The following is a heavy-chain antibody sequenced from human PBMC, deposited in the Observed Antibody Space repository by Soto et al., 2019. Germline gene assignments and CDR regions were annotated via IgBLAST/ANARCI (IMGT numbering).Heavy chain of an antibody. Sequence: QEQLLQWGAGLLKPSETLSLTCTVYGESFSGFHWSWIRQPPGKGLEWIGEINHSGSTTYNPSLKRRVTILVDTSNNPLSLNLSPEAAADTAVDYCERGRNAYYDFRNGYCYYMDVWGKGTTVAVSS. D-gene: IGHD3-3*01. J-gene: IGHJ6*03. CDR1: GESFSGFH. V-gene: IGHV4-34*01. CDR2: INHSGST. CDR3: ERGRNAYYDFRNGYCYYMDV.